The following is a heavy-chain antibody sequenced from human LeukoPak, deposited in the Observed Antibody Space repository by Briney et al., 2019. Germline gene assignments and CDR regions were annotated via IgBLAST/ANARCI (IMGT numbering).Heavy chain of an antibody. CDR3: ARDLYSGSSPFFDY. CDR1: GYSISSGYY. CDR2: IYHSGST. D-gene: IGHD1-26*01. Sequence: SETLSLTCTVSGYSISSGYYWGWIRQPPGKGLEWIGSIYHSGSTYYNPSLKSRVTISVDTSKNQFSLKLSSVTAADTAVYYCARDLYSGSSPFFDYWGQGTLVTVSS. J-gene: IGHJ4*02. V-gene: IGHV4-38-2*02.